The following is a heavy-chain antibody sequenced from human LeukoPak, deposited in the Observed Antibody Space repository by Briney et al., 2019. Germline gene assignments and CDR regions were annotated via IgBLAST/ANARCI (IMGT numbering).Heavy chain of an antibody. CDR3: ASSPSYYDSSGYNDY. CDR1: GGTFSSYA. J-gene: IGHJ4*02. V-gene: IGHV1-69*13. CDR2: IIPIFGTA. D-gene: IGHD3-22*01. Sequence: SVKVSCKASGGTFSSYAISWVRQAPGQGLEWMGGIIPIFGTANYAQKFQGRVTIAADESTSTAYMELSSLRSEDTAVYYCASSPSYYDSSGYNDYWGQGTLVTVSS.